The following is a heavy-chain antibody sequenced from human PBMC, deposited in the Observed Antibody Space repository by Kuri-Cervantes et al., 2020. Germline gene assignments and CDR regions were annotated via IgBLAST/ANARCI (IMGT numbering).Heavy chain of an antibody. CDR1: GYTLTSYA. V-gene: IGHV7-4-1*02. D-gene: IGHD3-10*01. CDR3: ARARGFGELLLLDY. Sequence: ASVKVSCKASGYTLTSYAMNWVRQAPGQGLEWMGWINTKTGNTTYAQGFTGRFVFSLDTSVSTAYLQISSLKAEDTAVYYCARARGFGELLLLDYWGQGTLVTVSS. J-gene: IGHJ4*02. CDR2: INTKTGNT.